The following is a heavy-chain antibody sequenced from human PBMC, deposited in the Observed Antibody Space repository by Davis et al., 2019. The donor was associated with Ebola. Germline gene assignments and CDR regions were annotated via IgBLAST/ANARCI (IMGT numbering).Heavy chain of an antibody. CDR2: ISYDGSNK. V-gene: IGHV3-30*18. J-gene: IGHJ4*02. Sequence: GGSLRLSCAASGFTFSSYGMHWVRQAPGQGLEWVAVISYDGSNKYYADSVKGRFTISRDNSKNTRYLQMNSLRAEDTAVYYCAKDQDYYGSGSYYKEYYFDYWGQGTLVTVSS. CDR1: GFTFSSYG. CDR3: AKDQDYYGSGSYYKEYYFDY. D-gene: IGHD3-10*01.